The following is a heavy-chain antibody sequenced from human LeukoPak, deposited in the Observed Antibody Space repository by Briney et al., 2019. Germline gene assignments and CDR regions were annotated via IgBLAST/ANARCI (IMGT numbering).Heavy chain of an antibody. CDR1: GYTLTGYY. V-gene: IGHV1-2*02. CDR2: INPNSGGT. Sequence: ASVKVSCKASGYTLTGYYTHWVRQAPGQGLEWMGWINPNSGGTNYAQKFQGRVTMTRDTSISTAYMELSRLRSDDTAVYYCARDGLAAAGTLDYWGQGTLVTVSS. CDR3: ARDGLAAAGTLDY. D-gene: IGHD6-13*01. J-gene: IGHJ4*02.